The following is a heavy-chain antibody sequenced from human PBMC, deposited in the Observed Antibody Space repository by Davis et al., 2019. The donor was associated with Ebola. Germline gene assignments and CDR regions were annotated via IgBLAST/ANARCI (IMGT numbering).Heavy chain of an antibody. J-gene: IGHJ4*02. CDR2: VTSGGSKT. CDR1: GLNFNTYP. V-gene: IGHV3-48*03. D-gene: IGHD2-2*01. Sequence: GESLKISCEVSGLNFNTYPMNWVRQAPGKGLEWISRVTSGGSKTFYADSVKGRFTISRDNAKNSLYLQMNSLRAEDTAVYYCARALDSQLQIGSSSSSFGYWGQGTLVTVSS. CDR3: ARALDSQLQIGSSSSSFGY.